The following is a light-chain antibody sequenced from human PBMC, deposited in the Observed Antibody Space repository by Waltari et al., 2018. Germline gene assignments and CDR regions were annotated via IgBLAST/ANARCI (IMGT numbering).Light chain of an antibody. V-gene: IGKV3-20*01. J-gene: IGKJ1*01. CDR1: QSVTSSN. CDR3: QQYGSSLTWT. CDR2: GAS. Sequence: EIVLTQSPGTLSLSPGERATLSCRASQSVTSSNLAWYQQKPGQAPRLRIYGASTRATGIPDRFTGSGSGTDFRLTISRLEPEDFAVYYCQQYGSSLTWTFGQGTKVEI.